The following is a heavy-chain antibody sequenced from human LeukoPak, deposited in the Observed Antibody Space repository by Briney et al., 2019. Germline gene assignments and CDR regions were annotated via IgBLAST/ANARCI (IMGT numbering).Heavy chain of an antibody. J-gene: IGHJ4*02. CDR3: ARGWSYQLMLKDFDY. CDR2: INHSGST. D-gene: IGHD2-2*01. Sequence: GSLRLSCAASGFTFSSYAMSWVRQAPGKGLEWIGEINHSGSTNYNPSLKSRVTISVDTSKNQFSLKLSSVTAADTAVYYCARGWSYQLMLKDFDYWGQGTLVTVSS. V-gene: IGHV4-34*01. CDR1: GFTFSSYA.